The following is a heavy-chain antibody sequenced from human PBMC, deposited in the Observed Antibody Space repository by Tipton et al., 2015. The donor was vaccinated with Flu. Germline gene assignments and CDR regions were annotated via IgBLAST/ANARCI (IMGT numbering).Heavy chain of an antibody. CDR1: GFTFSTYD. J-gene: IGHJ6*03. CDR2: FGTGGDT. D-gene: IGHD3-10*01. CDR3: TRGGLLGGRGVPLMDV. V-gene: IGHV3-13*01. Sequence: SLRLSCAASGFTFSTYDMHWVRQTTEKGLEWVSVFGTGGDTHYSGSVKGRFTISRENAKNSLYLQMNSLGAGDTAVYYCTRGGLLGGRGVPLMDVWGRGTTVTVSS.